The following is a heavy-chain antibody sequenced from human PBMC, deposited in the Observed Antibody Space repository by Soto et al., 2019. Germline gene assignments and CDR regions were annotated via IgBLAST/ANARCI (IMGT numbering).Heavy chain of an antibody. CDR2: INAGNGNT. CDR3: ARDNQPHTRGYMDV. D-gene: IGHD3-10*01. J-gene: IGHJ6*03. Sequence: QVQLVQSGAEVKKPGASVKVSCKASGYTFTSYAMPWVRQAPGQRLEWMGWINAGNGNTKYSQKFQGRVTITRDTSASTAYMELSSLRSEDTAVYYCARDNQPHTRGYMDVWGKGTTVTVSS. V-gene: IGHV1-3*01. CDR1: GYTFTSYA.